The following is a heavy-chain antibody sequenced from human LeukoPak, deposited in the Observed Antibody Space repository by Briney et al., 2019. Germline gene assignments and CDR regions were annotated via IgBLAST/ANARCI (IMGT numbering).Heavy chain of an antibody. CDR3: GRDSSGYFFLPFDY. D-gene: IGHD3-22*01. Sequence: ASVKVSCKASGYNFTGYYMHWVRQAPGQGLEWMGWINPNSGVTNYAQKFRGRVTMTKDTSISTAYMELSGLKSDDTAVYFCGRDSSGYFFLPFDYWGQGTLVTVSS. CDR2: INPNSGVT. CDR1: GYNFTGYY. J-gene: IGHJ4*02. V-gene: IGHV1-2*02.